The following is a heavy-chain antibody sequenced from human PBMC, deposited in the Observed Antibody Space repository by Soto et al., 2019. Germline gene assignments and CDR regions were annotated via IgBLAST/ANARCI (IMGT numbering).Heavy chain of an antibody. V-gene: IGHV1-8*01. Sequence: QVQLVQSGAEVKKPGASVKVSCKASVYTFTCCDINWVRQSPGQGLEWLGWVSTSSGNTGSAQRFQGRVTMPRDTSTSTAYMDLESLTSDDTAVYYCARVYGDVTHWGQGTLVTVSS. CDR1: VYTFTCCD. CDR3: ARVYGDVTH. CDR2: VSTSSGNT. J-gene: IGHJ4*02. D-gene: IGHD4-17*01.